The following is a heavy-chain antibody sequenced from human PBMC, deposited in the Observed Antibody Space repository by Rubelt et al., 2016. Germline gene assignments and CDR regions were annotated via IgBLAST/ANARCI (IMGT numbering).Heavy chain of an antibody. Sequence: QLQLQESGPGLVKPSETLSLTCTVSGGSISSSSYYWGWIRQHPGKGLEWIGYIYYSGSTYYNPSPKSRVTISVDTSKNQFSRKLSPVTAADTAVYYCARQAYSGSYYYHLDYWGQGTLVTVSS. CDR3: ARQAYSGSYYYHLDY. D-gene: IGHD1-26*01. CDR1: GGSISSSSYY. J-gene: IGHJ4*02. CDR2: IYYSGST. V-gene: IGHV4-39*01.